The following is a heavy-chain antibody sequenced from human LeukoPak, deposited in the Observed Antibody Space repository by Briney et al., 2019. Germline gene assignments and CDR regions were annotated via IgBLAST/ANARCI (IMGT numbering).Heavy chain of an antibody. Sequence: GGSLRLSCAASGFTFINYEMNWARQAPGKGLEWVSYISGSGSTILYADSVKGRFTISRDNSKNTLYLQMNSLRAEDTAVYYCAKRRGLELLYYYYMDVWGKGTTVTVSS. CDR3: AKRRGLELLYYYYMDV. V-gene: IGHV3-48*03. CDR1: GFTFINYE. J-gene: IGHJ6*03. CDR2: ISGSGSTI. D-gene: IGHD1-7*01.